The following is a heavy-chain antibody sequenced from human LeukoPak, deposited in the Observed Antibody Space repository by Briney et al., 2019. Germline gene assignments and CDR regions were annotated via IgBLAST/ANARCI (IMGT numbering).Heavy chain of an antibody. V-gene: IGHV4-39*07. CDR1: GGSISSSSYY. Sequence: PSETLSLTCTVSGGSISSSSYYWGWIRQPPGKGLEWIGSIYYSGSTYYNPSLKSRVTISVDTSKNQFSLKLSSVTAADTAVYYCARTAPHYCSGGSCYRPGYYFDYWGQGTLVTVSS. CDR2: IYYSGST. J-gene: IGHJ4*02. CDR3: ARTAPHYCSGGSCYRPGYYFDY. D-gene: IGHD2-15*01.